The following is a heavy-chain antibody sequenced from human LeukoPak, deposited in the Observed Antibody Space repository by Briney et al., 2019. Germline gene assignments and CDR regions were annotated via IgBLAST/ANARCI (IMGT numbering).Heavy chain of an antibody. CDR3: ARSTDEYNWFDP. Sequence: ASVKVSCKASGYTFTGYYMHWVRQAPGQGLEWMGWINPNSGGTNYAQKFQGWVTMTRDTSISTAYMELSRLRFDDTAVYYCARSTDEYNWFDPWGQGTLVTVSS. J-gene: IGHJ5*02. CDR1: GYTFTGYY. V-gene: IGHV1-2*04. D-gene: IGHD1-26*01. CDR2: INPNSGGT.